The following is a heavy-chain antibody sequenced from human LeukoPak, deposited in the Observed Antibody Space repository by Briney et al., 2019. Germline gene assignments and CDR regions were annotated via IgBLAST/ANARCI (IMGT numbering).Heavy chain of an antibody. CDR3: ARQGPYDFDDYYGMDV. Sequence: SVKVSCKASGGTFSSYTISWVRQASGQGLEWMGRIIPILGIANYAQKFQGRVTITADKSTSTAYMELSSLRSEDTAVYYCARQGPYDFDDYYGMDVWGQGTTVTVSS. CDR2: IIPILGIA. V-gene: IGHV1-69*02. D-gene: IGHD3-3*01. CDR1: GGTFSSYT. J-gene: IGHJ6*02.